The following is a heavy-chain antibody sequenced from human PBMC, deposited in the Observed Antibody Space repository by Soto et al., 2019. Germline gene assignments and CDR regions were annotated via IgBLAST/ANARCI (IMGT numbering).Heavy chain of an antibody. CDR1: GFTFSSYG. V-gene: IGHV3-30*18. Sequence: QVQLVESGGGVVQPGRSLRLSCAASGFTFSSYGMHWVRQAPGKGLEWVAVISYDGSNKYYADSVKGRFTISRDNSKNTLYLQMNSLRAEDPAVYYCAKDHGAAAGRFDYWGQGTLVTVSS. D-gene: IGHD6-13*01. J-gene: IGHJ4*02. CDR3: AKDHGAAAGRFDY. CDR2: ISYDGSNK.